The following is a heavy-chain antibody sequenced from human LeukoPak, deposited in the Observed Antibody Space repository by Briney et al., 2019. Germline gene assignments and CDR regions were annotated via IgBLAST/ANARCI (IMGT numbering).Heavy chain of an antibody. J-gene: IGHJ6*03. V-gene: IGHV3-7*01. CDR1: GFTFSTYW. D-gene: IGHD2-15*01. CDR2: IKQDGSQK. CDR3: ARGHIVVGYYYYMDV. Sequence: QSGGSLKLSCAVSGFTFSTYWMSWVRQAPGKGLEWVANIKQDGSQKYYVHSVKGRFTISRDNAKNTLYLQMNSLRAEDTAVYYCARGHIVVGYYYYMDVWGKGTTVTVSS.